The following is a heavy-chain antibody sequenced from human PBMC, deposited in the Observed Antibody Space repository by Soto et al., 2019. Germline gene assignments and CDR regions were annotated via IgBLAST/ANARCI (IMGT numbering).Heavy chain of an antibody. J-gene: IGHJ4*02. CDR2: SGAYNGDT. CDR1: GYTFTRYG. D-gene: IGHD3-10*01. CDR3: ARDYSGSGSYFYY. V-gene: IGHV1-18*01. Sequence: ASVKVSCKASGYTFTRYGISWVRQAPGQGLEWMGWSGAYNGDTDYAQKFQGRVAMTTDPSTSTAYMELRSPKSDDTAVYYCARDYSGSGSYFYYWGQGTLVTVSS.